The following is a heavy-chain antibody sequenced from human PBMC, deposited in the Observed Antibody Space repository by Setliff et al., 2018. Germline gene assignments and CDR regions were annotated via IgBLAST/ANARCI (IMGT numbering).Heavy chain of an antibody. CDR1: SGSFSGYY. D-gene: IGHD6-6*01. J-gene: IGHJ4*02. Sequence: ETLSLTCAVYSGSFSGYYWSWIRQPPGKGLEWIGEINHSGSTNYNPSLKSRVSISVDTSKNQFSLKLSSVTAADTAVYYCARGRNVAARLLDSWGQGARVTVSS. CDR3: ARGRNVAARLLDS. CDR2: INHSGST. V-gene: IGHV4-34*01.